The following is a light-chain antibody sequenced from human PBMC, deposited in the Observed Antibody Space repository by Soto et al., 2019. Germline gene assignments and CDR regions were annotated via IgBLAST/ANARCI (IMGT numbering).Light chain of an antibody. CDR3: QQYGTSPRT. CDR1: QIVSSDY. V-gene: IGKV3-20*01. Sequence: EVVMTQSPGTLSVSPGEGATLSCRAGQIVSSDYLAWYQQKPGQAPRLLIHGTSNRATGIPDRFSGSGSGTDFTLTISRLEPEDSAVYYCQQYGTSPRTFGQGTRLEIK. CDR2: GTS. J-gene: IGKJ5*01.